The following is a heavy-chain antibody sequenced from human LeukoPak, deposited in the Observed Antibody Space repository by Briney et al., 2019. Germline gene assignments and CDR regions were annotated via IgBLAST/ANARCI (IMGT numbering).Heavy chain of an antibody. Sequence: GGSLRLSCAASGFTFSSYGMRWVRQAPGKGLEWVAVIWYDGSNKYHADSVKGRFTISRDNSKNTLYLQMNSLRVEDTAVYYCARGGYSYGYSPAYYFDYWGQGTLVTVSS. CDR1: GFTFSSYG. J-gene: IGHJ4*02. CDR2: IWYDGSNK. D-gene: IGHD5-18*01. CDR3: ARGGYSYGYSPAYYFDY. V-gene: IGHV3-33*01.